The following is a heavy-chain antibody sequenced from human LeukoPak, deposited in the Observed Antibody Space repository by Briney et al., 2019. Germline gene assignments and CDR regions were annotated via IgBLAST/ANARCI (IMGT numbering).Heavy chain of an antibody. Sequence: SETLSLTCAVYGGSFSGYYWSWIRQPPGKGLEWIGEINHSGSTNYNPSLKSRVTISVDTSKNHFSLKLSSVTAADTAVYYCARNRDGYNPFDYWGQGTLVTVSS. J-gene: IGHJ4*02. V-gene: IGHV4-34*01. CDR2: INHSGST. CDR1: GGSFSGYY. D-gene: IGHD5-24*01. CDR3: ARNRDGYNPFDY.